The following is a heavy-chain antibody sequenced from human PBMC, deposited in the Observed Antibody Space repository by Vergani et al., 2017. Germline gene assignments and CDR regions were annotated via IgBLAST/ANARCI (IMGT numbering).Heavy chain of an antibody. Sequence: EVQLLESGGGLVQPGGSLRLSCAASGFTFSSYAMSWVRQAPGKGLEWVSAISGSGGSTYYADSVKGRFTISRDNSKNTLYLQMNSLRAEDTAVYYCARGRGALGYYYYGMDVWGQGTTVTVSS. J-gene: IGHJ6*02. V-gene: IGHV3-23*01. CDR1: GFTFSSYA. D-gene: IGHD3-16*01. CDR3: ARGRGALGYYYYGMDV. CDR2: ISGSGGST.